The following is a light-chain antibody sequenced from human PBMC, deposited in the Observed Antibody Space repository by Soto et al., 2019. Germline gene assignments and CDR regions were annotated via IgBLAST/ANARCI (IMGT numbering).Light chain of an antibody. V-gene: IGKV3-20*01. CDR1: QSVSSSY. J-gene: IGKJ1*01. Sequence: ETVLTQSPGTLSLSPGEKATLSCRASQSVSSSYLAWYQQKPGQSPRLLIYGASSSATGLPDRFSGSGSGTDFTLTVSRLEPEDLAVYYCQQFGSSSWTLGQGTKVDIK. CDR2: GAS. CDR3: QQFGSSSWT.